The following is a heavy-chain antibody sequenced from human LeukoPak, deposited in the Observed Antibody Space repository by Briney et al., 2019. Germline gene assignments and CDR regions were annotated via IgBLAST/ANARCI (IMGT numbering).Heavy chain of an antibody. CDR2: FDPEDGET. V-gene: IGHV1-24*01. CDR3: ATSNDYGDSIRGHNDAFDI. J-gene: IGHJ3*02. D-gene: IGHD4-17*01. CDR1: GYTLTELS. Sequence: ASVKVSCKVSGYTLTELSMHWVRQAPGKGLEWMGGFDPEDGETIYAQKFQGRVTMTEDTSTDTAYMELSSLRSEDTAVYYCATSNDYGDSIRGHNDAFDIWGQGTMVTVSS.